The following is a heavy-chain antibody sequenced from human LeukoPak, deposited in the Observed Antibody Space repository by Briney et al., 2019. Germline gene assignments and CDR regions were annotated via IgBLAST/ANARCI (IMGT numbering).Heavy chain of an antibody. Sequence: GGSLRLSCAASGFTFSSYAMSWVRQAPGKGLEWVSAIDSSGGSTFYADSVKGRFTISRGNSMNTLYLQMNSLRAEDTAVYYCAKPITMIVVATNLDSWGQGTLVTVSS. CDR3: AKPITMIVVATNLDS. CDR1: GFTFSSYA. D-gene: IGHD3-22*01. CDR2: IDSSGGST. V-gene: IGHV3-23*01. J-gene: IGHJ4*02.